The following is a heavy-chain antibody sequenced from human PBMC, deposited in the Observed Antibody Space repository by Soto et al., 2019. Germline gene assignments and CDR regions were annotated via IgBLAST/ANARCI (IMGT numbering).Heavy chain of an antibody. Sequence: XSVKVSCKASVYTFTRYYMHWVRQAPGQGLEWMGIINPSDDATSYAEKFQGRLTMTKDTSTSTVYMEMSSLRSEDTAVYYCARDLTREGDYYDRSGYYLDYWGQGTLVTVSS. J-gene: IGHJ4*02. D-gene: IGHD3-22*01. CDR1: VYTFTRYY. V-gene: IGHV1-46*01. CDR3: ARDLTREGDYYDRSGYYLDY. CDR2: INPSDDAT.